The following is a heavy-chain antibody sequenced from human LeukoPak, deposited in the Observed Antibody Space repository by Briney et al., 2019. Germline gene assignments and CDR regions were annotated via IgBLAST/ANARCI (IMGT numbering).Heavy chain of an antibody. CDR3: ARATNFYYYYGMDV. J-gene: IGHJ6*02. CDR2: INPSSGAT. Sequence: GASVKLSCKTSGYTFTSYYIHWVRQAPGQGLEWMGIINPSSGATNYAQKFQGRVTMTRDTSTSTVYMELSSQRSEDTAVYYCARATNFYYYYGMDVWGQGTTVTVSS. CDR1: GYTFTSYY. D-gene: IGHD1-26*01. V-gene: IGHV1-46*01.